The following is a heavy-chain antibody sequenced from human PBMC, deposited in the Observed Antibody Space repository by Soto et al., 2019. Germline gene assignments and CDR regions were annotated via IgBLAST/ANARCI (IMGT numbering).Heavy chain of an antibody. CDR2: ISAYNGNT. CDR3: ARDYALLEGLLYSYYYYYGMDV. Sequence: ASVKVSCKASGYTFTSYGISWVRQAPGQGLVWMGWISAYNGNTNYAQKLQGRVTMTTETSTSTAYMELRSLRSDDTAVYYGARDYALLEGLLYSYYYYYGMDVWGPGTTITVS. D-gene: IGHD3-3*01. CDR1: GYTFTSYG. V-gene: IGHV1-18*04. J-gene: IGHJ6*02.